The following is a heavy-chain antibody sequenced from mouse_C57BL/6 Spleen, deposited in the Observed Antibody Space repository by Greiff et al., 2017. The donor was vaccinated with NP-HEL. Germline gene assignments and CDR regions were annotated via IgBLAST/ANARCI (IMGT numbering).Heavy chain of an antibody. CDR1: GYSITSGYY. J-gene: IGHJ3*01. Sequence: EVKLVESGPGLVKPSQSLSLTCSVTGYSITSGYYWNWIRQFPGNKLEWMGYISYDGSNNYNPSLKNRISITRDTSKNQFFLKLNSVTTEDTATYYCARNYGSSYVGFAYWGQGTLVTVSA. CDR2: ISYDGSN. D-gene: IGHD1-1*01. V-gene: IGHV3-6*01. CDR3: ARNYGSSYVGFAY.